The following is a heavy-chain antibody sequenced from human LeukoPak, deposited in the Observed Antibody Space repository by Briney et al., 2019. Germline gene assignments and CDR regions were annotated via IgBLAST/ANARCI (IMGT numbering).Heavy chain of an antibody. V-gene: IGHV1-2*04. CDR2: INPNSGGT. Sequence: ASVKVSCKASGYTFTGYYMHRVRQAPGQGLEWMGWINPNSGGTNYAQKFQGWVTMTRDTSISTAYMELSRLRSDDTAVYYCARGYYDSTHAFDIWGQGTMVTVSS. D-gene: IGHD3-22*01. CDR3: ARGYYDSTHAFDI. CDR1: GYTFTGYY. J-gene: IGHJ3*02.